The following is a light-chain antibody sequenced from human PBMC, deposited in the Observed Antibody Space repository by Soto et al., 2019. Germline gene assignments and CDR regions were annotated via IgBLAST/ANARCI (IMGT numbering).Light chain of an antibody. J-gene: IGKJ1*01. V-gene: IGKV1-6*01. CDR2: EAS. CDR3: LEAFPYPRT. Sequence: AILMTQSPSSLSASLGDRVTITCRASQFIRNHLAWYQQRPGKAPKLLIYEASTLQSGVPSRLSGNFTAKDFSLTLGSLQSEEVATDYCLEAFPYPRTFGHGNTV. CDR1: QFIRNH.